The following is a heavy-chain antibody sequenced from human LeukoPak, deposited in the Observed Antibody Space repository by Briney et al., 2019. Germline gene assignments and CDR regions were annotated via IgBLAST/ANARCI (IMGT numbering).Heavy chain of an antibody. CDR3: ARDSRRLYCSSTSCHQGMDV. CDR1: GFTFDDYA. J-gene: IGHJ6*02. D-gene: IGHD2-2*01. CDR2: ISGGGGGT. Sequence: GRSLRLSCAASGFTFDDYAMHWVRQAPGKGLEWVSTISGGGGGTYYADSVKGRFTISRDNSRNTLYLQMNSLRAEDTAVYYCARDSRRLYCSSTSCHQGMDVWGQGTTVTVSS. V-gene: IGHV3-23*01.